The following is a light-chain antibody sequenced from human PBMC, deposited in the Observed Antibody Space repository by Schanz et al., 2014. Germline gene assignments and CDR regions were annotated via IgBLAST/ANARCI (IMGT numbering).Light chain of an antibody. V-gene: IGKV1-39*01. CDR2: SAS. CDR3: QQTYSVPWA. Sequence: DIQMTQSPSSLSASIGDRVTITCRTSQNIDSYLNWYQHKPGKAPKVLIHSASVLLRGVPSRFSGSESGTDFTLTISSLQPEDFATYYCQQTYSVPWAFGQGTRLENK. J-gene: IGKJ2*01. CDR1: QNIDSY.